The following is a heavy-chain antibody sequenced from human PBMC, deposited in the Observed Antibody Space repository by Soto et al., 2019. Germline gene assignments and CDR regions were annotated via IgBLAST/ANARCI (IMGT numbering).Heavy chain of an antibody. V-gene: IGHV4-34*01. D-gene: IGHD6-6*01. J-gene: IGHJ4*02. CDR3: ARGATGIAARIYFDY. Sequence: PSETLSLTCAVYGGSFSGYYWGWIRQPPGKGLEWIGEINHSGSTNYNPSLKSRVTISVDTSKNQFSLKLSSVTAADTAVYYCARGATGIAARIYFDYWGQGTLVTVSS. CDR2: INHSGST. CDR1: GGSFSGYY.